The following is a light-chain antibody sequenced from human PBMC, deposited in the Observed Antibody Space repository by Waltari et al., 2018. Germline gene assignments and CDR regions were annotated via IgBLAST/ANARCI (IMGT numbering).Light chain of an antibody. Sequence: IVMTQSPDSLAVSLGERATITCKSSQSVLYTNNKNYLGWYQQKPGQPPKLLIDWASTRESVVPDRFSGSGSGTDVTLTSSSLQAEDVAVYYCQQLYTTPMTFGQGTRLEIK. CDR3: QQLYTTPMT. CDR1: QSVLYTNNKNY. J-gene: IGKJ5*01. V-gene: IGKV4-1*01. CDR2: WAS.